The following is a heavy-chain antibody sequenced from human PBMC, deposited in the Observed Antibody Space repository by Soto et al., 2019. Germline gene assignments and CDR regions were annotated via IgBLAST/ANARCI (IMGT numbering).Heavy chain of an antibody. Sequence: SETLSLTCTVSGGSISSYYWSWIRQPPGKGLEWIGYIYYSGSTNYNRSLKSRVTISVDTSKNQFSLKLSSVTAADTAVYYCARHRRDYDILTSYYSAFDYWGQGTLVTVTS. V-gene: IGHV4-59*08. CDR2: IYYSGST. CDR3: ARHRRDYDILTSYYSAFDY. CDR1: GGSISSYY. J-gene: IGHJ4*02. D-gene: IGHD3-9*01.